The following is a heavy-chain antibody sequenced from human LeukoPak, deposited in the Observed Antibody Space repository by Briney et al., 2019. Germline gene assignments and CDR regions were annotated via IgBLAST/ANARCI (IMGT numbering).Heavy chain of an antibody. V-gene: IGHV3-21*01. D-gene: IGHD3-16*02. CDR1: GFSFSGYS. Sequence: GGSLRLSCAASGFSFSGYSINWVRQAPGKGLEWVSSISPSSSYIYYADSVKGRFTISRDNAKNSLYLQMNSLRAEDTAAYYCARDYRYGLDVWGQGATVTVSS. CDR3: ARDYRYGLDV. CDR2: ISPSSSYI. J-gene: IGHJ6*02.